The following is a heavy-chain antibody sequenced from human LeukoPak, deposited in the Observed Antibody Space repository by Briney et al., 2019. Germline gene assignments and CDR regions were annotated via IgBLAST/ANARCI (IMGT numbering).Heavy chain of an antibody. V-gene: IGHV1-24*01. Sequence: ASVRVSCKVSGYSLSELPMHWVRQAPEKGLEWMGGFDPEDGERIYAQKFQGRITMTEDTSTGTAYMELKRLRSEDTAVYYCASESIVLKVYADGKAFDVWGQGTMVTVSS. CDR1: GYSLSELP. J-gene: IGHJ3*01. CDR3: ASESIVLKVYADGKAFDV. CDR2: FDPEDGER. D-gene: IGHD2-8*01.